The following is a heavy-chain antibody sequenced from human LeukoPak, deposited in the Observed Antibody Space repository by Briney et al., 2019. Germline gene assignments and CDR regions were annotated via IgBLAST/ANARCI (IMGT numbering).Heavy chain of an antibody. CDR2: IIPSLGPA. CDR1: GCTFSTYA. CDR3: ARASTYYYDSSGYGRAEYFQH. V-gene: IGHV1-69*01. Sequence: ASVNVSFKASGCTFSTYAISLGRPAPGQELEWMGGIIPSLGPANYAQKFQGRVTITADESTSTAYMELSSLRSEDTGVYYCARASTYYYDSSGYGRAEYFQHWGQGTLVTVSS. D-gene: IGHD3-22*01. J-gene: IGHJ1*01.